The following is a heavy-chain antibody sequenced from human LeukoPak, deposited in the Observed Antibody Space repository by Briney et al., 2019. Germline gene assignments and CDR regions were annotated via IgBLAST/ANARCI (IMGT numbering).Heavy chain of an antibody. CDR2: IYYSGST. J-gene: IGHJ4*02. CDR1: GGSISSSSYY. V-gene: IGHV4-39*07. Sequence: PSETLSLTCTVSGGSISSSSYYWGWIRQPPGKGLEWIGSIYYSGSTYYNPSLKSRVTISVDTSKNQFSLKLSSVTAVDTAVYYCARDSLVPAAIGGYWGQGTLVTVSS. CDR3: ARDSLVPAAIGGY. D-gene: IGHD2-2*02.